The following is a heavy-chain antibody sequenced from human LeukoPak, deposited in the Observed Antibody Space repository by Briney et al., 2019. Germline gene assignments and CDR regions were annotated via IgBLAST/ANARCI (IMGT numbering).Heavy chain of an antibody. D-gene: IGHD6-6*01. Sequence: PQASVKVSCKASRYTFTSYDINWVRQATGQGPEWMGWMNPNSGNTGYAQKFQGRVTMTRNTSISTAYMELSSLRSEDTAVYYCAARGASSSSLRPLDYWGQGTLVTVSS. CDR2: MNPNSGNT. J-gene: IGHJ4*02. CDR3: AARGASSSSLRPLDY. CDR1: RYTFTSYD. V-gene: IGHV1-8*01.